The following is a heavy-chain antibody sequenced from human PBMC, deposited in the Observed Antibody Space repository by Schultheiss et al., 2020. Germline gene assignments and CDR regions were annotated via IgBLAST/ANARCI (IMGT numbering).Heavy chain of an antibody. CDR1: GGSFSGYY. J-gene: IGHJ3*02. CDR3: ARERYNWNDEDAFDI. D-gene: IGHD1-1*01. CDR2: IYYSGST. V-gene: IGHV4-59*12. Sequence: SETLSLTCAVYGGSFSGYYWSWIRQHPGKGLEWIGYIYYSGSTNYNPSLKSRVTISVDTSKNQFSLKLSSVTAADTAVYYCARERYNWNDEDAFDIWGQGTMVTVSS.